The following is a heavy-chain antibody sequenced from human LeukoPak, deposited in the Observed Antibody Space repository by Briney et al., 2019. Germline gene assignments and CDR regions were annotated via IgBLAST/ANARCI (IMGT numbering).Heavy chain of an antibody. D-gene: IGHD3-16*01. CDR2: IKQDASGT. J-gene: IGHJ4*02. V-gene: IGHV3-7*01. CDR3: ARHIPRGNNYFDY. Sequence: GGSLRLSCAASGFTFSSYWMSWVRQAPGKGLEWVANIKQDASGTYYVDSVKGRFTISRDNAKNSLFLQMNSLRAEDTAMYYCARHIPRGNNYFDYWGQGTLVTVSS. CDR1: GFTFSSYW.